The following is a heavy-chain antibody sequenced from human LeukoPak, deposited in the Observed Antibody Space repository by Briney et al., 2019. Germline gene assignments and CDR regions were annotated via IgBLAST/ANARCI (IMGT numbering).Heavy chain of an antibody. D-gene: IGHD5-18*01. V-gene: IGHV1-69*01. CDR3: ARDLGGGYSYGPKEYYFDY. Sequence: SVKASCKASGGTFSSYAISWVRQAPGQGLEWMGGIIPIFGTASYAQKFQGRVTITADESTSTAYMELSSLRSEDTAVYYCARDLGGGYSYGPKEYYFDYWGQGTLVTVSS. J-gene: IGHJ4*02. CDR1: GGTFSSYA. CDR2: IIPIFGTA.